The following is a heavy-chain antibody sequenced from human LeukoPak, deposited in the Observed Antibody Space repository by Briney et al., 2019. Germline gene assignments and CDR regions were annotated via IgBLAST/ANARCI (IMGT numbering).Heavy chain of an antibody. D-gene: IGHD3-22*01. V-gene: IGHV3-53*01. J-gene: IGHJ4*02. CDR1: GFTASSNY. Sequence: GGSLRLSCAASGFTASSNYMSWVRQAPGKGLEWVSVIYSGGSTYYADSVKGRFTISRDNSKNTLYLQMNSLRAEDTAVYYCARTGLFTDSSGYYPDYWGQGTLVTVSS. CDR2: IYSGGST. CDR3: ARTGLFTDSSGYYPDY.